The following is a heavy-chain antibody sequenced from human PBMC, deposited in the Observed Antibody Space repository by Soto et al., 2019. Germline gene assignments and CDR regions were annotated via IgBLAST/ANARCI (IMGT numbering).Heavy chain of an antibody. D-gene: IGHD3-3*01. CDR3: TRLYYDFWSGYPYGMDV. V-gene: IGHV3-73*01. J-gene: IGHJ6*02. CDR2: IRSKANSYAT. Sequence: VGSLRLSCAASGFTFSGSAMHWVRQASGKGLEWVGRIRSKANSYATAYAASVKGRFTISRDDSKNTAYLQMNSLKTEDTAVYYCTRLYYDFWSGYPYGMDVWGQGTTVTVS. CDR1: GFTFSGSA.